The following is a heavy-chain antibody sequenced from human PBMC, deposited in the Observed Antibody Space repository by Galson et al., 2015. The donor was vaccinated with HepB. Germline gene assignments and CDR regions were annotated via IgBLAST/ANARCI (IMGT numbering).Heavy chain of an antibody. CDR3: ASSVRALGRWLHYFDY. J-gene: IGHJ4*02. D-gene: IGHD5-24*01. CDR2: INAGNGNT. CDR1: GYTFTSYA. V-gene: IGHV1-3*01. Sequence: SVKVSCKASGYTFTSYAMHWVRQAPGQRLEWMGWINAGNGNTKYSQKFQGRVTITRDTSASTAYMELSSLRSEGTAVYYCASSVRALGRWLHYFDYWGQGTLVTVSS.